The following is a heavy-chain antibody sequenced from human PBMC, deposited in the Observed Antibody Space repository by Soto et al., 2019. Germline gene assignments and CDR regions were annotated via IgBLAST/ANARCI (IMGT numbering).Heavy chain of an antibody. CDR2: IYYSGST. V-gene: IGHV4-39*01. D-gene: IGHD6-19*01. Sequence: SETLSLTCTVSGGSISSSSYYWGWIRQPPGKGLEWIGSIYYSGSTYYNPSLKSRVTISVDTSKNQFSLKLSSVTAADTAVYYCARHRDSSGWYPTVFDYWGQGTLVTVSS. CDR1: GGSISSSSYY. J-gene: IGHJ4*02. CDR3: ARHRDSSGWYPTVFDY.